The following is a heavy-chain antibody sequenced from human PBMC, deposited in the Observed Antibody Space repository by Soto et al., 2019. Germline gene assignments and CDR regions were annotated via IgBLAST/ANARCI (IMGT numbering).Heavy chain of an antibody. CDR2: FDPEDGET. CDR1: GYTLTELS. J-gene: IGHJ6*02. CDR3: AALKSHYYGMDV. Sequence: ASVKVSFKVSGYTLTELSMHWVRQAPGKGLEWMGGFDPEDGETIYAQKFQGRVTMTEDTSTDTAYMELSSLRSEDTAVYYCAALKSHYYGMDVWGQGTTVNVSS. V-gene: IGHV1-24*01.